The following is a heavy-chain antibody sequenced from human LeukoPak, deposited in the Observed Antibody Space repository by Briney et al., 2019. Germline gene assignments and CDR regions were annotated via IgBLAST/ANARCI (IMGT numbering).Heavy chain of an antibody. CDR2: TYYSGST. CDR1: GGSISSHY. CDR3: ARQSGRNLLDS. Sequence: PSETLSLTCTVSGGSISSHYWSWIRQPPGKGLEWIAYTYYSGSTNYNPSLKSRVTISVDTSKNQFSLNLSSVTAADTAVYYCARQSGRNLLDSWGQGTLVTVSS. J-gene: IGHJ4*02. V-gene: IGHV4-59*08. D-gene: IGHD1-26*01.